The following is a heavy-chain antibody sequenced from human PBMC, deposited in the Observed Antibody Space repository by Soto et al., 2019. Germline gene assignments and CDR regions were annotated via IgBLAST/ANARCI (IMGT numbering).Heavy chain of an antibody. CDR2: IFSNDEK. V-gene: IGHV2-26*01. Sequence: SGPTLVNPTETLTLTCTVSGFSLSNARMGVSWIRQPPGKALEWLAHIFSNDEKSYSTSLKSRLTISKDTSKSQVVLTMTNMDPVDTATYYCARMPIGYCSSTSCYARDYYYGMDVWGQGTTVTVSS. CDR3: ARMPIGYCSSTSCYARDYYYGMDV. D-gene: IGHD2-2*01. CDR1: GFSLSNARMG. J-gene: IGHJ6*02.